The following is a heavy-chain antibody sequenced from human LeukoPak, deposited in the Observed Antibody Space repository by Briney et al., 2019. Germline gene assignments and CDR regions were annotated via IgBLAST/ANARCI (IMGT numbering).Heavy chain of an antibody. CDR3: ASTVVVVGVDAFDI. D-gene: IGHD2-15*01. Sequence: GGSLRLSCAASGFTFSSYWMSWVRQAPGKGLEWVANIKQDGSEKYYVDSVKGRFTISRDNAKNSLYLQMNSLRAEDTAVYYCASTVVVVGVDAFDIWGQGTMVTVSS. J-gene: IGHJ3*02. CDR1: GFTFSSYW. CDR2: IKQDGSEK. V-gene: IGHV3-7*03.